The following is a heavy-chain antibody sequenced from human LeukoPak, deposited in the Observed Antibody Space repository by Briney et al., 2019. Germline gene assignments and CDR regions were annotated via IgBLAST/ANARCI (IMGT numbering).Heavy chain of an antibody. CDR2: IYSGGRT. Sequence: PGGSLRLSCAASGFTVSSNYMSWVRQAPGKGLEWVSVIYSGGRTYYADSVKGRFTISRDNSKNTVYLQMNSPRAEDTAVYYCARDEWRGPYYWGQGTLVTVSS. CDR3: ARDEWRGPYY. J-gene: IGHJ4*02. D-gene: IGHD3-3*01. V-gene: IGHV3-53*01. CDR1: GFTVSSNY.